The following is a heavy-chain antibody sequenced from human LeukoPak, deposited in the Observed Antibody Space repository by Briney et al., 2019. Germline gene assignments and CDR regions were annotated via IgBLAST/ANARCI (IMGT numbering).Heavy chain of an antibody. Sequence: SETLSLTCTVSGGSISSYYWSWIRQPPGKGLEWIGYIYYSGSTNYNPSLKSRVTISVDTSKNQFSLKLSSVTAADTAVYYCARADTDFWSGYSWGQGTLVTVSS. D-gene: IGHD3-3*01. V-gene: IGHV4-59*01. CDR2: IYYSGST. CDR1: GGSISSYY. J-gene: IGHJ4*02. CDR3: ARADTDFWSGYS.